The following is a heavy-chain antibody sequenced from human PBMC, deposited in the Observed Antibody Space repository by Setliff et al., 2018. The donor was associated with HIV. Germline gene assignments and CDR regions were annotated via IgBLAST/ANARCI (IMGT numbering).Heavy chain of an antibody. J-gene: IGHJ4*02. CDR3: ARQHSESRDFDY. CDR2: IYESGST. CDR1: GGSISTSSYY. Sequence: PSETLSLTCTVSGGSISTSSYYWGWIRQPPGKGLEWIGSIYESGSTYYNPSLKSRVSISVDTSKNQFSLTLSSVTAADTAVYYCARQHSESRDFDYWGQGTLVTVSS. D-gene: IGHD3-22*01. V-gene: IGHV4-39*01.